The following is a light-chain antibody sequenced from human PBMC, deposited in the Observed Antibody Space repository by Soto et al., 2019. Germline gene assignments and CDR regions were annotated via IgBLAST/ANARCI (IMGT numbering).Light chain of an antibody. CDR2: GAF. V-gene: IGKV3-11*01. J-gene: IGKJ5*01. CDR3: QQRNVWPPVT. CDR1: PSVTNF. Sequence: EIGLTKYPDTLSLSPGERATLSCRASPSVTNFLAWYQQKPGQAPRLLIYGAFNRATGIPARFSGSGSGTDFTLTISSLESEDSAVYYCQQRNVWPPVTNGQGTRLEIK.